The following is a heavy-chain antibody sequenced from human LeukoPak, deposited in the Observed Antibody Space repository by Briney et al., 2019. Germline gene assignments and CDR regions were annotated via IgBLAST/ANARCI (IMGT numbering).Heavy chain of an antibody. CDR2: IIPIFGTA. D-gene: IGHD3-22*01. V-gene: IGHV1-69*06. CDR1: GYTFTSYY. Sequence: SVKVSCKASGYTFTSYYMHWVRQAPGQGLEWMGGIIPIFGTANYAQKFQGRVTITADKSTSTAYMELSSLRSEDTAVYYCARDLAYYDSSGYRFDYWGQGTLVTVSS. CDR3: ARDLAYYDSSGYRFDY. J-gene: IGHJ4*02.